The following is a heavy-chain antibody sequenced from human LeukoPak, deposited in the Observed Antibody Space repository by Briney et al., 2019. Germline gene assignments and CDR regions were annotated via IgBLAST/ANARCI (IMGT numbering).Heavy chain of an antibody. CDR1: GASVSSYY. CDR2: IADTLRT. V-gene: IGHV4-59*08. Sequence: SETLSLTCKVSGASVSSYYWSWIRQPPGMGLEWIGFIADTLRTNYNPSLKSRVAISVGTSKNQLAQKLSTVTAGDTAVYYCTRHTAAAAGTPFDYWGQGTLVTVSS. CDR3: TRHTAAAAGTPFDY. J-gene: IGHJ4*02. D-gene: IGHD6-13*01.